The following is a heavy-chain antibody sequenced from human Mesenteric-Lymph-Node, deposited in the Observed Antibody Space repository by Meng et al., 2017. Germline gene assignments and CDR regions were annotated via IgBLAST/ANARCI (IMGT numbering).Heavy chain of an antibody. CDR3: ARTLGIASPHDY. Sequence: GESLKISCAASGFTFSSYGMHWVRQAPGKGLEWVAVIWYDGSNKYYADSVKGRFTISRDNSKNTLYLQMNSLRAEDTAVYYCARTLGIASPHDYWGQGTRVTCYS. CDR1: GFTFSSYG. V-gene: IGHV3-33*01. J-gene: IGHJ4*02. CDR2: IWYDGSNK. D-gene: IGHD6-13*01.